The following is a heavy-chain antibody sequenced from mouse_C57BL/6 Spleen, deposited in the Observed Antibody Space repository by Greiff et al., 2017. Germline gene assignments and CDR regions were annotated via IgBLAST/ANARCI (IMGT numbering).Heavy chain of an antibody. V-gene: IGHV1-39*01. CDR3: ARDYYYSSSPYYAMDY. Sequence: VQLQQSGPDLVKPGASVKISCKASGYSFTDYNMNWVKQSNGKSLEWIGVISPNYGTTSYTQKFKGKVTFTVDQSSSTAYMQLNSLTSEDSAVYYCARDYYYSSSPYYAMDYWGQGTSVTVSS. CDR2: ISPNYGTT. J-gene: IGHJ4*01. CDR1: GYSFTDYN. D-gene: IGHD1-1*01.